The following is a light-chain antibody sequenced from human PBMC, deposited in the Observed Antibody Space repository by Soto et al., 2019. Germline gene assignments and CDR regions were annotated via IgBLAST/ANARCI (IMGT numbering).Light chain of an antibody. Sequence: EIVMTQSPATLSVSPGERATLSCRASQSFSSNLAWYQQKPGQAPRLLIYGASTRATGISDRFSGSGSGTDFTLTISRLEPEDFAVYYCQHYGGSSWTFGQGTKVDIK. V-gene: IGKV3-20*01. CDR1: QSFSSN. CDR2: GAS. J-gene: IGKJ1*01. CDR3: QHYGGSSWT.